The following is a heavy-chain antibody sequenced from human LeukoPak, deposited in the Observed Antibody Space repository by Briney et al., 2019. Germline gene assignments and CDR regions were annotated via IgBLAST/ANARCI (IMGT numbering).Heavy chain of an antibody. CDR2: IYYTGTT. V-gene: IGHV4-39*01. CDR1: GGSISSSLYH. Sequence: SETLSLTCTVSGGSISSSLYHWGWIRQSPGKNLEWLVSIYYTGTTHYNPSLKSRITISVDTSKNQFSLNLSSVTAADTAVYYCARQGIGLRSFDPWGQGTLVTVSS. D-gene: IGHD3/OR15-3a*01. CDR3: ARQGIGLRSFDP. J-gene: IGHJ5*02.